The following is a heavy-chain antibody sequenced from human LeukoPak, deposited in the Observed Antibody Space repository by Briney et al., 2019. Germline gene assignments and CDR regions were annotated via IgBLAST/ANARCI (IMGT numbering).Heavy chain of an antibody. V-gene: IGHV4-34*01. J-gene: IGHJ4*02. CDR2: INHSGST. CDR3: ARASNGYETPDDY. Sequence: SETLSLTCAVYGGSFSGYYWSWIRQPPGKGLEWIGEINHSGSTNYNPSLKSRVTISVDTFKNQFSLKLSSVTAADTAVYYCARASNGYETPDDYWGQGTLVTVSS. CDR1: GGSFSGYY. D-gene: IGHD5-12*01.